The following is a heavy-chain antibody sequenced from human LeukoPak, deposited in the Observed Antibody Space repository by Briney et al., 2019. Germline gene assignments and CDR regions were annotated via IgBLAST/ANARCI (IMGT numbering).Heavy chain of an antibody. CDR1: GFTFSSYG. CDR2: IRYDGSNK. J-gene: IGHJ4*02. Sequence: PGGSLRLSCAASGFTFSSYGMHWVRQAPGKGLEWVAFIRYDGSNKYYADSVKGRFTISRDNSKNTLYLQMNSLRAEDAAVYYCAKGLFVVVVAATRGPSDYWGQGTLVTVSS. CDR3: AKGLFVVVVAATRGPSDY. D-gene: IGHD2-15*01. V-gene: IGHV3-30*02.